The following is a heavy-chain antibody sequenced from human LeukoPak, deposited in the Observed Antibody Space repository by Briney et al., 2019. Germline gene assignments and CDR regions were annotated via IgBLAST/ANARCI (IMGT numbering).Heavy chain of an antibody. V-gene: IGHV1-18*01. CDR3: ARDQKRVTMVRGPYNWFDP. CDR2: ISAYNGNT. J-gene: IGHJ5*02. Sequence: ASVKVSCKASGYTFTSYGISWVRQAPGQGLEWMGWISAYNGNTNYAQELQGRVTMTTDTSTSTAYMELRSLRSDDTAVYYCARDQKRVTMVRGPYNWFDPWGQGTLVTVSS. D-gene: IGHD3-10*01. CDR1: GYTFTSYG.